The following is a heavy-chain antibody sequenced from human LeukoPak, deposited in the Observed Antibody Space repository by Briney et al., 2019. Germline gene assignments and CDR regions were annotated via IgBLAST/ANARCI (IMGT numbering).Heavy chain of an antibody. Sequence: SETLSLTCAVYGGSFSGYYWSWIRQPPGKGLEWIGEINHSGSTNYNPSLKSRVTISVDTSKNQFSLKLSPVTAADTAVYYCARRPAARPPDYWGQGTLVTVSS. CDR1: GGSFSGYY. CDR3: ARRPAARPPDY. V-gene: IGHV4-34*01. D-gene: IGHD6-6*01. CDR2: INHSGST. J-gene: IGHJ4*02.